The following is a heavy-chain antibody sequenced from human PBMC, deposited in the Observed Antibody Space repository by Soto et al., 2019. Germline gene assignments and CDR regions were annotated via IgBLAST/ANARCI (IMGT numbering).Heavy chain of an antibody. J-gene: IGHJ5*02. V-gene: IGHV4-59*01. CDR1: GGSISSYY. CDR3: TSDRGRFVEWLWSWFDP. D-gene: IGHD3-3*01. CDR2: IYYSGST. Sequence: SETLSLTCTVSGGSISSYYWSWIRQPPGKGLEWIGYIYYSGSTNYNPSLNSRVTISVDTSKNQFSLKLSSVTAADTAVYYCTSDRGRFVEWLWSWFDPKGKGTMVSVFS.